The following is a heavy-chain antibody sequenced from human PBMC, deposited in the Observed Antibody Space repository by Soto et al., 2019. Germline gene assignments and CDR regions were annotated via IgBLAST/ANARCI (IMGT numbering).Heavy chain of an antibody. V-gene: IGHV3-23*01. Sequence: EVQLSESGGGLVQPGGSLRLSCVGSGFTFGPYTMAWVRQAPGMGLECVSVITGNRGATYYSDSVKGRFSISRDNSRNTLYLQMKELRARETGVYYCAKTGPVTARTRFDYWGQGALVTVSS. CDR2: ITGNRGAT. J-gene: IGHJ4*02. CDR3: AKTGPVTARTRFDY. CDR1: GFTFGPYT. D-gene: IGHD2-21*02.